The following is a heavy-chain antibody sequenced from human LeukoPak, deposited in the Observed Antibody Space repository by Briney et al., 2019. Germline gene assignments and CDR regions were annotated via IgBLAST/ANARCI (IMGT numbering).Heavy chain of an antibody. Sequence: SETLSLTCTVSGGSISSGSYYWSWIRQPAGKGLEWIGRIYTSGSTNYNPSLKSRVTISVDTSKNQFSLKLSSVTAADTAVYYCAKVRRSNVAGNVDYWGQGTLVTVSS. J-gene: IGHJ4*02. CDR1: GGSISSGSYY. CDR3: AKVRRSNVAGNVDY. CDR2: IYTSGST. V-gene: IGHV4-61*02. D-gene: IGHD6-19*01.